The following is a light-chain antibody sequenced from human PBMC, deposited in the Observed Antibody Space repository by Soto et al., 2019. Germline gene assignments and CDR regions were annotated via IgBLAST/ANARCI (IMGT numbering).Light chain of an antibody. CDR1: QSVRTY. J-gene: IGKJ1*01. V-gene: IGKV3-15*01. CDR2: GAS. CDR3: QQYNNWPRA. Sequence: EIVMTQSPATLSVSPGERATLACTASQSVRTYLAWYQHKPGQAPRLLIYGASTRAAGIPARFSGSGSGTEFTLTISSLQSEDFAVYYRQQYNNWPRAFGQGTKVDIK.